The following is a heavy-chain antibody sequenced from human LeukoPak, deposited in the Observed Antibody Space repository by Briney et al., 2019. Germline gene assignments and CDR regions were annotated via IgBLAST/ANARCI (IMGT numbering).Heavy chain of an antibody. CDR2: IYYSGST. V-gene: IGHV4-59*08. Sequence: SETLSLTCTVSGGSISSYYWSWIRQPPGKGLEWTGYIYYSGSTNYNPSLHSRVTISVDTSKNQFSLRLSSVTAADTAIYYCARAVSGRFDYWGQGTLVTVSS. D-gene: IGHD6-19*01. CDR3: ARAVSGRFDY. J-gene: IGHJ4*02. CDR1: GGSISSYY.